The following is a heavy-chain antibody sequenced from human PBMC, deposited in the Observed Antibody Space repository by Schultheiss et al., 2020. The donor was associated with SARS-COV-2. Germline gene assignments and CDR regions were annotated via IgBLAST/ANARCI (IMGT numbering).Heavy chain of an antibody. CDR3: ARAPPITMVRVYFDY. J-gene: IGHJ4*02. Sequence: GGSLRLSCAASGFTFSSYSMNWVRQAPGKGLEWVSVIYSGGSTYYADSVKGRFTISRDNSKNTLYLQMNSLRAEDTAVYYCARAPPITMVRVYFDYWGQGTLVTVSS. CDR1: GFTFSSYS. D-gene: IGHD3-10*01. CDR2: IYSGGST. V-gene: IGHV3-66*02.